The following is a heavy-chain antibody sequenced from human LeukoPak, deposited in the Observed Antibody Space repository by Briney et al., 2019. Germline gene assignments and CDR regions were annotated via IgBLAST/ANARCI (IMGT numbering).Heavy chain of an antibody. CDR2: IGYRGGSI. J-gene: IGHJ6*03. CDR1: GFTFSNYA. CDR3: AKSWGYTRPYYNYMDV. Sequence: PGGSLRLSCAASGFTFSNYAMSWVRQAPGKGQEWVSIIGYRGGSIYYAYSVQGRFTISRDNSKNTLSLQMNGLRPEDTAVYYCAKSWGYTRPYYNYMDVWGKGTTVTVSS. D-gene: IGHD3-16*02. V-gene: IGHV3-23*01.